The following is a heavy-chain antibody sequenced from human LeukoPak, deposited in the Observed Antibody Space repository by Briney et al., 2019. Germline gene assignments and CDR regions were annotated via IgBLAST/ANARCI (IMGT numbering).Heavy chain of an antibody. CDR3: ARDLGYCTNGVCHTRFDY. J-gene: IGHJ4*02. CDR1: GFTFSNAY. Sequence: GGSLRLSCAASGFTFSNAYMNWVRQAPGKGLEWVGRIKPKTDGETTEYAAPVKDRFSISRDDSKSMMYLQMNSLKTEDTAVYYCARDLGYCTNGVCHTRFDYWGQGTLVAVSS. CDR2: IKPKTDGETT. V-gene: IGHV3-15*07. D-gene: IGHD2-8*01.